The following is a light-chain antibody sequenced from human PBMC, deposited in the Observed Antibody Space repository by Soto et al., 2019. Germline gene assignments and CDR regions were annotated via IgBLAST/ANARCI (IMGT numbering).Light chain of an antibody. Sequence: AIQLTQSPSSLSASVGDRVTITCRASQGISSALAWYQQKPGKAPKLLIYDASSLESGVPSRFSGSGSGTDFTLTISSLQPEDFATYYCQQFNNYPHEITFCQGTRLEIK. J-gene: IGKJ5*01. CDR2: DAS. CDR3: QQFNNYPHEIT. V-gene: IGKV1D-13*01. CDR1: QGISSA.